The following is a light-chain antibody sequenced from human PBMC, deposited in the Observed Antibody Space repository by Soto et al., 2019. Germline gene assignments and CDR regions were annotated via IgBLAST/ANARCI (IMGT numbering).Light chain of an antibody. J-gene: IGLJ1*01. CDR2: DVS. CDR1: SSDVGGYNY. V-gene: IGLV2-14*01. CDR3: SSYTRSSLD. Sequence: QSVLTQPAAVSGSPGQSITISCIGTSSDVGGYNYVSWYQQHPGKAPKLMIYDVSNRPSGVSNRFSGSKSGNTASLTISGLQAEDEDDYSSSSYTRSSLDFGHGTKVTDL.